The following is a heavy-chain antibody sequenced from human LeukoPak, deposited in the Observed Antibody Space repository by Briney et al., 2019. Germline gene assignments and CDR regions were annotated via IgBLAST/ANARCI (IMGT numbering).Heavy chain of an antibody. CDR2: ISADGRTT. CDR1: GFSFDANV. D-gene: IGHD6-19*01. J-gene: IGHJ4*02. CDR3: ARTIREQWLTIDY. V-gene: IGHV3-43*02. Sequence: GGSLRLSCAASGFSFDANVMNWVRQAPGKGLDWVSLISADGRTTYYADSVKGRFTISRDNAKNSLYLQMNSLGAEDTAVYYCARTIREQWLTIDYWGQGTLVTFSS.